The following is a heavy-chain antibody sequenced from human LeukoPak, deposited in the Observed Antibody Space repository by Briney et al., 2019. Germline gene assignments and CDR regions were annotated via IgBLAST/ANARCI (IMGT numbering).Heavy chain of an antibody. CDR2: INAGNGNT. CDR1: GYTFTSYA. J-gene: IGHJ4*02. D-gene: IGHD2-15*01. V-gene: IGHV1-3*03. CDR3: ARAYCSGGSCPEYIFDY. Sequence: ASVKVSCKASGYTFTSYAMHWVRQAPGQRLEWMGWINAGNGNTKYSQEFQGRVTITRDTSASTAYMELSSLRSEDMAVYYCARAYCSGGSCPEYIFDYWGQGTLVTVSS.